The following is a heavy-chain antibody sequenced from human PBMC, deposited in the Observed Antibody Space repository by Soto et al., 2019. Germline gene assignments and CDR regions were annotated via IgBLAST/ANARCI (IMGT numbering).Heavy chain of an antibody. CDR3: ARDHYYDSSGFNDY. V-gene: IGHV3-30-3*01. Sequence: QVQLVESGGGVVQPGKSLRLSCAASGFTFNNYAMHWVRQAPGKGLERVAIISNDGSTEDYADSVKGRFSIPRDNSENTLSLQTNSLKAEDTAVYYCARDHYYDSSGFNDYWGQGTLVTVSS. CDR1: GFTFNNYA. D-gene: IGHD3-22*01. CDR2: ISNDGSTE. J-gene: IGHJ4*02.